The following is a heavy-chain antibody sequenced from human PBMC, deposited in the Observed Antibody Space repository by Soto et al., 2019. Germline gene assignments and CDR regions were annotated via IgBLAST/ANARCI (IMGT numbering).Heavy chain of an antibody. V-gene: IGHV4-39*01. D-gene: IGHD3-3*01. CDR1: GGSISSSSYY. CDR2: IYYSGST. Sequence: SETLSLTCTVSGGSISSSSYYWGWIRQPPGKGLEWIGSIYYSGSTYYNPSLKSRVTISVDTSKNQFSLKLSSVTAADTAVYYCAVYDFWSGSLGFAPWGQETLVTVSS. J-gene: IGHJ5*02. CDR3: AVYDFWSGSLGFAP.